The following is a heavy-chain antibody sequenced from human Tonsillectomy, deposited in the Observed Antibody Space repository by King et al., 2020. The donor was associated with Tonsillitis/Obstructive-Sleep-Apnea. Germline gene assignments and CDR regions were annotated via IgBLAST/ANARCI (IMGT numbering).Heavy chain of an antibody. CDR3: AGVGYCSSTSCYEPYNFDY. Sequence: QLVQSGAEVKKPGASVKVSCKASGYTFTRYTIHWVRQAPGQRLEWMGWISAGNGNTKYSQKFQGRVTITRDTSASTAYMELSSLRSEDTAVYYCAGVGYCSSTSCYEPYNFDYWGQGTLVTVSS. D-gene: IGHD2-2*01. CDR2: ISAGNGNT. J-gene: IGHJ4*02. V-gene: IGHV1-3*01. CDR1: GYTFTRYT.